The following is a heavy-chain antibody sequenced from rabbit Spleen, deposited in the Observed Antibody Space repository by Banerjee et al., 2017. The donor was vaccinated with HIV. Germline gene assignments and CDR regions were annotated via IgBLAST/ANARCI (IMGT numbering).Heavy chain of an antibody. J-gene: IGHJ6*01. CDR3: ARDVGILYFRFCL. V-gene: IGHV1S40*01. D-gene: IGHD1-1*01. Sequence: QSLEESGGDLVKPGASLTLTCTASGFDLNTYYYMCWVRQAPGKGLEWIACIYGIGGSTYYASWAKGRFTISETSSTTVTLQMTSLAVADTATYFCARDVGILYFRFCLWGPGTLVTVS. CDR2: IYGIGGST. CDR1: GFDLNTYYY.